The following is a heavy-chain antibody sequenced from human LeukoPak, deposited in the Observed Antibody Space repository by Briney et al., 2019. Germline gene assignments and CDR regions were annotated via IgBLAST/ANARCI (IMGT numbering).Heavy chain of an antibody. CDR2: IYHSGGT. D-gene: IGHD3-10*01. J-gene: IGHJ3*02. CDR1: GGSFSDYY. V-gene: IGHV4-34*01. CDR3: ARAKLGDPVAYDI. Sequence: SETLSLTCAVYGGSFSDYYWNWIRQPPGKQLEWIGEIYHSGGTKYNPSLKSRVTMLVDTSKNQFSLKLRSVTASDTAVYYCARAKLGDPVAYDIWGPGTTVTVSS.